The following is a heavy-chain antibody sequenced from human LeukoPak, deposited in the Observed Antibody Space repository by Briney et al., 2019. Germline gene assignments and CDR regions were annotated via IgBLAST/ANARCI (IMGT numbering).Heavy chain of an antibody. CDR3: ARSHYYDSSGYYSDY. CDR2: IIPIFGTA. J-gene: IGHJ4*02. Sequence: SVKVSCKASGGTFSSYAISWVRQAPGQGLEWMGGIIPIFGTANYAQKFQGRVTITADESTSTAYMELRSLRSEDTAVYYCARSHYYDSSGYYSDYWGQGTLVTVSS. V-gene: IGHV1-69*13. CDR1: GGTFSSYA. D-gene: IGHD3-22*01.